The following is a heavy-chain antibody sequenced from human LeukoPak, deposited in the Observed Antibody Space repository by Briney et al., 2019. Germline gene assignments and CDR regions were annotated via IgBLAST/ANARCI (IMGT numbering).Heavy chain of an antibody. CDR1: GYTLTELS. J-gene: IGHJ4*02. D-gene: IGHD1-26*01. CDR3: ATLARIVGANDY. CDR2: FDPEDGET. V-gene: IGHV1-24*01. Sequence: GASVKVSCKVSGYTLTELSMHWVRQAPGKGLEWMGGFDPEDGETIYAQKFQGRVTMTRDTSISTAYMELSRLRSDDTAVYYCATLARIVGANDYWGQGTLVTVSS.